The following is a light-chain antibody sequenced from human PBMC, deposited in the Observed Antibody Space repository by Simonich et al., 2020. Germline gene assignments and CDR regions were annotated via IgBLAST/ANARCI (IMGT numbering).Light chain of an antibody. V-gene: IGKV3-15*01. CDR1: QSVSRN. J-gene: IGKJ1*01. Sequence: EIVMTQSPATLSVSPGERATLSCRSSQSVSRNLAWYQQNPGQAPRLLIYGASTRATGIPARFSGSGSVTEFTLTISSMQSEDFAVYYCKQYNNWPPWTFGQGTKVEIK. CDR2: GAS. CDR3: KQYNNWPPWT.